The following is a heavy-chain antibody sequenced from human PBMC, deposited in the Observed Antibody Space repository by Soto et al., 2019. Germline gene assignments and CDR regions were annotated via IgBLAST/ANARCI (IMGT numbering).Heavy chain of an antibody. D-gene: IGHD6-13*01. CDR1: DGSISGYY. J-gene: IGHJ4*02. CDR2: IFYSRIT. V-gene: IGHV4-59*01. CDR3: ARAGWSNSWYFDY. Sequence: PSETLSLTCTVSDGSISGYYWSCIRQPPGKGLEWIGYIFYSRITNYNPSLKSRVTISVDTSKNQFSLNLSSVTAADTAVYYCARAGWSNSWYFDYWGQGSLVTVSS.